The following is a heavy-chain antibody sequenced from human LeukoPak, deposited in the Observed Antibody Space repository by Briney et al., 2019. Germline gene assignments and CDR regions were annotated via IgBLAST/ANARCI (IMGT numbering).Heavy chain of an antibody. Sequence: GGSLRLSCAASGFTFSSYSMNWVRQAPGEGLEWVSSISSSSSYIYYADSAKGRFTISRDNAKNSLYLQMNSLRAEDTAVYYCARADYDSSGYIDYWGQGTLVTVSS. CDR2: ISSSSSYI. J-gene: IGHJ4*02. D-gene: IGHD3-22*01. CDR1: GFTFSSYS. V-gene: IGHV3-21*01. CDR3: ARADYDSSGYIDY.